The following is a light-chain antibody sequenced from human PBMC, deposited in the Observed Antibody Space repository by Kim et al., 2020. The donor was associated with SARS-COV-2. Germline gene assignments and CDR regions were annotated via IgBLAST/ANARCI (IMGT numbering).Light chain of an antibody. CDR1: PSIDTW. Sequence: ASVGDRVTITCRASPSIDTWLAWYQQKPGKAPKLLIYDASSLESGVPSMFSGRGSAAEFTLTITSLQPDDFATYFCQQYKTYPWTFGQGTKVEIK. V-gene: IGKV1-5*01. CDR3: QQYKTYPWT. CDR2: DAS. J-gene: IGKJ1*01.